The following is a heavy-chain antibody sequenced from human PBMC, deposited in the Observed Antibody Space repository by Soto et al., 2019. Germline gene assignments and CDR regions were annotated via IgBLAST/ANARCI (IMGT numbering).Heavy chain of an antibody. V-gene: IGHV3-23*01. CDR1: GFRFSNYD. J-gene: IGHJ4*02. CDR3: AKDRAYPRDYFHY. CDR2: VSASGSIT. Sequence: GGSLRLSCEASGFRFSNYDMSWVRQAPGKGLEWVSGVSASGSITSYADSAKGRFTISRDNSRNTVFLHMDSLRAEDTAVYYCAKDRAYPRDYFHYWGQGTLVTVSS.